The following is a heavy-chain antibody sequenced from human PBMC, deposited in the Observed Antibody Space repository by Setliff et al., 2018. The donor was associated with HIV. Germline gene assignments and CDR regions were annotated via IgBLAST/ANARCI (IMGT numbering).Heavy chain of an antibody. CDR3: ARQNRYYYGSGSFHNWFDP. CDR1: GGTFSSYA. CDR2: IIPILGIA. Sequence: SVKVSCKASGGTFSSYAISWVRQAPGQGLEWMGGIIPILGIANYAQRLQGRVTITADKSTSTAYMELSSLRSEDTAVYYCARQNRYYYGSGSFHNWFDPWGQGTLVTVSS. D-gene: IGHD3-10*01. V-gene: IGHV1-69*10. J-gene: IGHJ5*02.